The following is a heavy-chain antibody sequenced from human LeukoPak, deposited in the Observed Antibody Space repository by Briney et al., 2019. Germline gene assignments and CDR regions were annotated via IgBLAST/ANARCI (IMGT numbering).Heavy chain of an antibody. Sequence: SETLPLTCTVSDGSISSRSNYWGWIRQPPGKGLEWIGSIFYGGRTYYNPSLKSRVTISVDTSNNQFSLNLNSVTAADTAVYYCAKYMVATMLDYWGQGTLVTVSS. CDR2: IFYGGRT. D-gene: IGHD5-12*01. CDR1: DGSISSRSNY. V-gene: IGHV4-39*01. CDR3: AKYMVATMLDY. J-gene: IGHJ4*02.